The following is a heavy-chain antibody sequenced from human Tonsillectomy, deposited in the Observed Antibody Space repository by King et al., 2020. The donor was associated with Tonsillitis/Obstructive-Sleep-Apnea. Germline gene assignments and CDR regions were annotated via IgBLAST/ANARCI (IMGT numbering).Heavy chain of an antibody. J-gene: IGHJ3*02. D-gene: IGHD3-3*01. Sequence: VQLVESGGGVVQPGRSLRLSCAASGFTFSSYAMHWVRQAPGKGLEWVAVISYDGSNKYYADTVKGRFTISRDNSKNTLYLQMNSLRAEYTAVYYCARGPSPFGVVINKDFDIWGQGTMVTVSS. CDR3: ARGPSPFGVVINKDFDI. CDR2: ISYDGSNK. V-gene: IGHV3-30*04. CDR1: GFTFSSYA.